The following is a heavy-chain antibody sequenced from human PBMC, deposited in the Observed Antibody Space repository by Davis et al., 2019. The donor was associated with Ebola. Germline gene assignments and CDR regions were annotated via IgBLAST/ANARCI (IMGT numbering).Heavy chain of an antibody. Sequence: PSETLSLTCAVYGGSFSGYYWSWIRQPPGKGLEWIGEINHSGSTNYNPSLKSRVTISVDTSKNQFSLKLSSVTAADTAVYYCARDPYYYDSSGYYKEDYWGQGTLVTVSS. CDR1: GGSFSGYY. V-gene: IGHV4-34*01. J-gene: IGHJ4*02. CDR2: INHSGST. D-gene: IGHD3-22*01. CDR3: ARDPYYYDSSGYYKEDY.